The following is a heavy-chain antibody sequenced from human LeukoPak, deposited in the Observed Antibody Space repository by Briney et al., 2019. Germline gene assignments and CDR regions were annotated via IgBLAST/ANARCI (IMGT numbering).Heavy chain of an antibody. V-gene: IGHV1-46*01. Sequence: ASVKVSCKASGYTFTNYYMHWVRQAPGQGLEWMGIINPSGGSTSYAQKFQGRVTMTRDTSTSTVYMELTSLRSEDTAVYYCARDYGSSSGFLSGLYQYYMDVWGKGTTVTISS. D-gene: IGHD3-22*01. CDR2: INPSGGST. J-gene: IGHJ6*03. CDR3: ARDYGSSSGFLSGLYQYYMDV. CDR1: GYTFTNYY.